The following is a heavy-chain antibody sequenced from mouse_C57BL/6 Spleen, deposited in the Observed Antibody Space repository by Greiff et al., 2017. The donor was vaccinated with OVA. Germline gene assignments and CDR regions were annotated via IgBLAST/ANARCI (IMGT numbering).Heavy chain of an antibody. Sequence: QVQLQQPGAELVRPGTSVKLSCKASGYTFTSYWMHWVKQRPGQGLEWIGVIDPSDSYTNYNQKFKGKATLTVDTSSSTAYMQLSSLTSEDSAVYYCACELGAYWGQGTTLTVSS. V-gene: IGHV1-59*01. J-gene: IGHJ2*01. CDR2: IDPSDSYT. D-gene: IGHD4-1*01. CDR3: ACELGAY. CDR1: GYTFTSYW.